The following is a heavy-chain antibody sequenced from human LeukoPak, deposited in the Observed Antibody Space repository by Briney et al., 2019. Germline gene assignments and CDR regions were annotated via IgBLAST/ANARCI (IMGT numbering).Heavy chain of an antibody. CDR3: ARASNGDVDTASSNPFDI. D-gene: IGHD5-18*01. CDR2: IIPIFGTA. CDR1: GGTFSSYA. J-gene: IGHJ3*02. Sequence: SVKVSCKASGGTFSSYAISWVRQAPGQGLEWMGGIIPIFGTANYAQKFQGRVTITTDESTSTAYMELSSLRSEDTAVYYCARASNGDVDTASSNPFDIWGQGTMVTVSA. V-gene: IGHV1-69*05.